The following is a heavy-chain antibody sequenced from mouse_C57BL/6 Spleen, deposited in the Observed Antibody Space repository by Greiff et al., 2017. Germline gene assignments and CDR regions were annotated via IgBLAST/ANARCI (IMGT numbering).Heavy chain of an antibody. V-gene: IGHV5-9-1*02. CDR3: TRWNLLLKGNAMGY. D-gene: IGHD1-1*01. Sequence: EVKLMESGEGLVKPGGSLKLSCAASGFTFSSYAMSWVRQTPGKRLAWVAYISSGGDYIYYADTVKGRFTIPRDNARNTLYLQMSSLKSEDTAMYYCTRWNLLLKGNAMGYWGQGTSVTVSS. CDR2: ISSGGDYI. CDR1: GFTFSSYA. J-gene: IGHJ4*01.